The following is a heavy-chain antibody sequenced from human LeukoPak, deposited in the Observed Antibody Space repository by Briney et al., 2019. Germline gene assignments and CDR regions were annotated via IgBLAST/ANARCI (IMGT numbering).Heavy chain of an antibody. CDR2: IYYSGST. D-gene: IGHD1-7*01. V-gene: IGHV4-39*07. Sequence: PSETLSLTCTVSGGSISSSSYYWGWIRQPPGKGLEWIGSIYYSGSTYYNPSLKSRVTISVDTSKNQFSLKLSSVTAADTAVYYCATVSWSFQQELCHYWGQGTLVTVSS. CDR3: ATVSWSFQQELCHY. J-gene: IGHJ4*02. CDR1: GGSISSSSYY.